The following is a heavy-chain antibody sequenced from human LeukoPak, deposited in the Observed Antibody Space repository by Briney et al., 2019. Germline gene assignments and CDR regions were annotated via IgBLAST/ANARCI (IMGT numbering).Heavy chain of an antibody. CDR2: ISSSSSTI. D-gene: IGHD6-19*01. CDR1: GFTFSSYS. CDR3: ARLPHSSGWYGEDYFDY. Sequence: GGSLRLSCAASGFTFSSYSMNWVRQAPGKGLEWVSYISSSSSTIYYADSVKGRFTISRDNAKNSLYLQMNSLRSDDTAVYYCARLPHSSGWYGEDYFDYWGQGTLVTVSS. V-gene: IGHV3-48*01. J-gene: IGHJ4*02.